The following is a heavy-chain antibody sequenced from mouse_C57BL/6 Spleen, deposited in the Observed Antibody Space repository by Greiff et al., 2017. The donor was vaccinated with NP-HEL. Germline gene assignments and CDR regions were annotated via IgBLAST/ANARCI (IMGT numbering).Heavy chain of an antibody. CDR3: TTYRDFDV. V-gene: IGHV14-4*01. Sequence: VQLKQSGAELVRPGASVKLSCTASGFNIKDDYMHWVKQRPEQGLEWIGWIDPENGDTEYASKFQGKATITADTSSNTAYLQLSSLTSEDTAVYYCTTYRDFDVWGTGTTVTVSS. CDR2: IDPENGDT. CDR1: GFNIKDDY. J-gene: IGHJ1*03. D-gene: IGHD2-14*01.